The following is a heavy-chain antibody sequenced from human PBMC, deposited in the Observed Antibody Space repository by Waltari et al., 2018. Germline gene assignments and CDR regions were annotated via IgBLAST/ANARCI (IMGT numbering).Heavy chain of an antibody. V-gene: IGHV3-23*01. Sequence: EVRLLESGGGLVQPGGSLRLSCVVSGFTFSEYGMSWVRQAPGKGLGWVAGLSFIGASTYYAESGRSRFTISRDNSGNTLYLEMNSLRAEDTAVYYCAKVPSTYPYYFDFWGQGTLVTVSS. CDR2: LSFIGAST. J-gene: IGHJ4*02. CDR1: GFTFSEYG. CDR3: AKVPSTYPYYFDF.